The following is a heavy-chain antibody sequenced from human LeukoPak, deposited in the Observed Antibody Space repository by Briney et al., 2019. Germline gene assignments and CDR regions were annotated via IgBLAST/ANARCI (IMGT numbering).Heavy chain of an antibody. CDR1: GYTFISNY. CDR2: ISPSGGST. D-gene: IGHD3-9*01. J-gene: IGHJ3*02. Sequence: ASVKVSCKAFGYTFISNYMHWVRQAPGQGPEWMGVISPSGGSTTYAQKFQGRVTMTEDTSTDTAHMELSSLRSEDTAVYYCATTKSQTRDILTGFDIWGQGTMVTVSS. CDR3: ATTKSQTRDILTGFDI. V-gene: IGHV1-46*01.